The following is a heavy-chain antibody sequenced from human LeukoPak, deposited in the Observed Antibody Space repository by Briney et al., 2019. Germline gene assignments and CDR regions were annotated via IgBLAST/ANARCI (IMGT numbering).Heavy chain of an antibody. CDR3: ARSSWFAEFSFDY. J-gene: IGHJ4*02. V-gene: IGHV4-34*01. CDR1: GGSFSGYY. Sequence: SETLSLTCAVYGGSFSGYYWSWIRQPPGKGLEWIGEINHSGSTYYNPSLKSRVTISVDTSKNQFSLKLSSVTAADTAVYYCARSSWFAEFSFDYWGQGTLVTVSS. D-gene: IGHD3-10*01. CDR2: INHSGST.